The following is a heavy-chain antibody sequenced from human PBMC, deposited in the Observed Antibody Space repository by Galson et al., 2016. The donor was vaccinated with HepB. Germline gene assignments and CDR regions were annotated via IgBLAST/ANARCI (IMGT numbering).Heavy chain of an antibody. CDR3: ARAPDSGFDVYGWSH. J-gene: IGHJ4*02. D-gene: IGHD5-12*01. Sequence: SETLSLTCTVSGGSISTYYWSWIRQPPGKSLEWIGYIHYSGSTNCNPSLKTRVTIPVDTSQNQFSLNLRSVPAADTATYYCARAPDSGFDVYGWSHWGQGALVTVSS. V-gene: IGHV4-59*12. CDR2: IHYSGST. CDR1: GGSISTYY.